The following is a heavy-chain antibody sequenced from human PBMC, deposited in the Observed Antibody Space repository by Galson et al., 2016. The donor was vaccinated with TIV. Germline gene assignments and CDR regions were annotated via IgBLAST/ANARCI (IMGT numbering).Heavy chain of an antibody. Sequence: SVKVSCKASGYTFENYAIQWVRQAPGQRLEWMAWINVGNGDTKYSQKFQGTVTITADALTSTVYMEVSSLRSEDTAVYYCARDVPCGGDCYFFDFWGQGTRVTVSS. D-gene: IGHD2-21*01. V-gene: IGHV1-3*01. CDR3: ARDVPCGGDCYFFDF. J-gene: IGHJ4*02. CDR1: GYTFENYA. CDR2: INVGNGDT.